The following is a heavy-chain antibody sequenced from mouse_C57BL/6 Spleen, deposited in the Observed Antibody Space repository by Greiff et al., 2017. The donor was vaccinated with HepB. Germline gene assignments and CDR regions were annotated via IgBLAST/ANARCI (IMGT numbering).Heavy chain of an antibody. V-gene: IGHV1S81*02. CDR2: TNPTNGRT. CDR1: GYTFTSYW. CDR3: ARIKKIVATDFDY. Sequence: VQLQQSGAELVKAGASVKMSCKASGYTFTSYWMHWVKQRLGQGLEWFAETNPTNGRTYYNEKFKSKATLTVDKSSSTAYMLLSGTTFEDSAVYYCARIKKIVATDFDYWGEGNTLTVAS. D-gene: IGHD1-1*01. J-gene: IGHJ2*01.